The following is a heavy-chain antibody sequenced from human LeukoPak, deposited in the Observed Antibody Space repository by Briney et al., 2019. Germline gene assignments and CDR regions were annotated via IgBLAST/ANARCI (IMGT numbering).Heavy chain of an antibody. D-gene: IGHD3-10*01. Sequence: SVKVSCKASGGTFSSYAISWVRQAPGQGLEWMGRIIPILGIANYEQKFQGRVTITADKSTSTAYMELSSLRSEDTAVYYCARDPDGSGSPGDYWGQGTLVTVSS. CDR3: ARDPDGSGSPGDY. CDR1: GGTFSSYA. V-gene: IGHV1-69*04. J-gene: IGHJ4*02. CDR2: IIPILGIA.